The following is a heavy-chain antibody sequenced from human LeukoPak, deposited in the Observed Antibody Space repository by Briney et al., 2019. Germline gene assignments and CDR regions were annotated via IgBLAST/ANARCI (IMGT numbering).Heavy chain of an antibody. J-gene: IGHJ5*02. CDR1: DGSINSYY. Sequence: SETLSLTCSVSDGSINSYYWNWIRRPPGKGLEWIGYIYYNGNTNYSPSLKSRVTMSVDTSKNQFSLKLSSVTAADTAVYYCAIGEVATAPPFDPWGQGTLVTVSS. V-gene: IGHV4-59*12. CDR2: IYYNGNT. CDR3: AIGEVATAPPFDP. D-gene: IGHD2-21*02.